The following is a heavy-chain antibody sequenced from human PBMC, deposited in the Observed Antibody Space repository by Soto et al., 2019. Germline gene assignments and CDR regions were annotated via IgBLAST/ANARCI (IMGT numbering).Heavy chain of an antibody. CDR2: ISGRGGST. D-gene: IGHD3-10*01. Sequence: EVQLLESGGCLVQPGGSLRLSCAASGFSFSSYAMSWVRQAPGKGLEWVSGISGRGGSTYYADSVKGRFTISRDNSKNTLYLKMDIMKAEDTAVHYCAKDRFGEALIWFDPCGQGTMVTVSS. J-gene: IGHJ5*02. V-gene: IGHV3-23*01. CDR1: GFSFSSYA. CDR3: AKDRFGEALIWFDP.